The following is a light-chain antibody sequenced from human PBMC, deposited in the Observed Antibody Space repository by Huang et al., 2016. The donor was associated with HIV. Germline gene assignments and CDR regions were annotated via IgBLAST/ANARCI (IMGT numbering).Light chain of an antibody. V-gene: IGKV1-39*01. CDR2: AAS. CDR3: QQSYSTPLT. J-gene: IGKJ4*01. CDR1: KSIDTS. Sequence: DIQMTQSPSSLSASVGDRVTITCRASKSIDTSLYWYQQKPGKAPKILIYAASILQSGVPSRFSGSGSGTDFTLTISSLQPEDFATFYCQQSYSTPLTFGGGTKVEIK.